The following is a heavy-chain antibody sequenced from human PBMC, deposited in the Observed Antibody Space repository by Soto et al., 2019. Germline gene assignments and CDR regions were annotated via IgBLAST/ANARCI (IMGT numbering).Heavy chain of an antibody. CDR2: ISGSGGST. V-gene: IGHV3-23*01. D-gene: IGHD3-10*01. CDR3: AKDYYGSGSYPYYYYGMDV. Sequence: GGSLRLSCAASGFTFSSYAMSWVRQAPGKGLEWVSAISGSGGSTYYADSVKGRFTISRDNSKNTLYLQMNSLRAEDTAVYYCAKDYYGSGSYPYYYYGMDVWGQGTTVTVSS. CDR1: GFTFSSYA. J-gene: IGHJ6*02.